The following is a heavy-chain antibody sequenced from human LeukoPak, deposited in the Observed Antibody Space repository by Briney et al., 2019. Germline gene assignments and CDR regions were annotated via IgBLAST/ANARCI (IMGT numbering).Heavy chain of an antibody. V-gene: IGHV3-30*18. CDR1: GLTFSSDW. Sequence: GGSLRLSCAASGLTFSSDWMHWVRQVPGKGLEWVAVISYDGSNKYYADSVKGRFTISRDNSKNTLYLQMNSLRAEDTAVYYCAKSIVVVPAGVHYYGMDVWGQGTTVTVSS. J-gene: IGHJ6*02. CDR2: ISYDGSNK. D-gene: IGHD2-2*01. CDR3: AKSIVVVPAGVHYYGMDV.